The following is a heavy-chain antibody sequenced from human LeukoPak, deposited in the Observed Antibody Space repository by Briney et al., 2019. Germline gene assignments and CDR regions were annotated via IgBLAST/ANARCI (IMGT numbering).Heavy chain of an antibody. CDR1: GFTFSSYG. J-gene: IGHJ4*02. CDR2: ISYDGSNK. CDR3: ARDFDFWSAI. D-gene: IGHD3-3*01. V-gene: IGHV3-30-3*01. Sequence: GGSLRLSCAASGFTFSSYGMHWVRQAPGKGLEWVAVISYDGSNKYYVDSVKGRFTISRDNAKNTLYLQLSSLRAEDTALYYCARDFDFWSAIWGQGTLVTVSS.